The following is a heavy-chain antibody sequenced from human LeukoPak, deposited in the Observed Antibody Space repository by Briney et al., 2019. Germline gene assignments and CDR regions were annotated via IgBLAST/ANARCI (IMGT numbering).Heavy chain of an antibody. CDR2: INPNSGGT. Sequence: GASVKVSCKASGYTFSGYHMRWVRQAPGQGLEWMGWINPNSGGTNYAQKFQGRVIMTRDTSISTAYMELGGLRSDDTAVYYCARDELEHYYGSGSYRDAFDIWGQGTMVTVSS. J-gene: IGHJ3*02. V-gene: IGHV1-2*02. CDR3: ARDELEHYYGSGSYRDAFDI. D-gene: IGHD3-10*01. CDR1: GYTFSGYH.